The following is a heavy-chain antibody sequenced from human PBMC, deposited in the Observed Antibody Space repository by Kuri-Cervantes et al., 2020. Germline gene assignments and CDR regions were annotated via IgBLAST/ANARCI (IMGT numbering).Heavy chain of an antibody. Sequence: GESLKISCAASGFTFDDYAMHWVRQAPGKGLEWVSLISWDGGSTYYADSVKGRFTISRDNSKNSLYLQMNSLRSEDTAVYYCARGQWLARRAFDIWGQGTMVTVSS. CDR3: ARGQWLARRAFDI. D-gene: IGHD6-19*01. V-gene: IGHV3-43D*04. CDR2: ISWDGGST. CDR1: GFTFDDYA. J-gene: IGHJ3*02.